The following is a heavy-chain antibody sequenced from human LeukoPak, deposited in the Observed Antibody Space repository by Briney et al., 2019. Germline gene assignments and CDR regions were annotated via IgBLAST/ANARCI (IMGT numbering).Heavy chain of an antibody. CDR3: ARDPYYGSGSSDY. V-gene: IGHV1-2*02. CDR1: GYTFTGYY. Sequence: ASVKVFCKASGYTFTGYYMHWVRQAPGQGLEWMGWINPNSGGTNYAQKFQGRVTMTRDTSISTAYMELSRLRSDDTAVYYCARDPYYGSGSSDYWGQGTLVTVSS. D-gene: IGHD3-10*01. CDR2: INPNSGGT. J-gene: IGHJ4*02.